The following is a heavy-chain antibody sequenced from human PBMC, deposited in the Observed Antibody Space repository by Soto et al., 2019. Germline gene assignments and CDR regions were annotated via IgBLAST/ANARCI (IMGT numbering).Heavy chain of an antibody. J-gene: IGHJ4*02. CDR3: ARSGSGSYRRPIDY. D-gene: IGHD3-10*01. CDR2: IYYSRSN. CDR1: GGSISSSSYY. Sequence: AETLSLTCTVSGGSISSSSYYWGWIRQPPGKGLEWIGGIYYSRSNYYNPSIERQVTISEDTYNNEFFLTPSSVTDADTAVYYCARSGSGSYRRPIDYWGQGTLVTVSS. V-gene: IGHV4-39*01.